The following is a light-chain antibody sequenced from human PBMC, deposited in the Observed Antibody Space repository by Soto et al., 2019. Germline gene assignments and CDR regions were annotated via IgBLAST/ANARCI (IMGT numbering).Light chain of an antibody. CDR2: GNS. V-gene: IGLV1-40*01. Sequence: QSVLTQPPSVSGAPGQRVTISCTGSSSNIGAGYDVHWYQQLPGTAPKLLIYGNSNRPSGVPDRFSGSKSGTSASLAITGLQAEDEADYYCQSYDNSLSGYVLGTGTKVTDL. CDR3: QSYDNSLSGYV. CDR1: SSNIGAGYD. J-gene: IGLJ1*01.